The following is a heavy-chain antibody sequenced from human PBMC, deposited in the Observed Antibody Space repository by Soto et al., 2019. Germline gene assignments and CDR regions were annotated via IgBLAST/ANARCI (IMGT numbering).Heavy chain of an antibody. CDR1: GFTLSTHW. Sequence: EVQLVESGGGLVQPGGSLRLSCAASGFTLSTHWMHWVRQAPGKGLEWVANIKQDGSVKYYVDSVKGRFIISRDNAKNSLALQTNSLTAEDTAVYYCARTLGDSTGYWAQGTRVTVSS. CDR3: ARTLGDSTGY. J-gene: IGHJ4*02. CDR2: IKQDGSVK. D-gene: IGHD4-17*01. V-gene: IGHV3-7*01.